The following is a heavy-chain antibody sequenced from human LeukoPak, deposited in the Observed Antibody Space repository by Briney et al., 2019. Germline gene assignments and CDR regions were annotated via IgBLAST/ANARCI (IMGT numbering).Heavy chain of an antibody. CDR2: IRYDGSNK. Sequence: SGGSLRLSCAASGFTFSSYGMHWVRQAPGKGLEWVAFIRYDGSNKYYADSVKGRFTISRDNSKNTLYLQMSSLRAEDTAVYYCAKMGSSSRYYNYYYYMDVWGKGTTVTVSS. CDR3: AKMGSSSRYYNYYYYMDV. CDR1: GFTFSSYG. J-gene: IGHJ6*03. D-gene: IGHD6-6*01. V-gene: IGHV3-30*02.